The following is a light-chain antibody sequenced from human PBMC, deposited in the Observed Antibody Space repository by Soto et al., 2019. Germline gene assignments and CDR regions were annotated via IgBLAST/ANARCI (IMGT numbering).Light chain of an antibody. CDR1: SSDVGHYDY. V-gene: IGLV2-14*01. Sequence: QSVLTQPASVSGSPGQSITISCLGSSSDVGHYDYVSWYQQHPGRAPKVILYEVNIRPSGVSNRFSGSKSGNTAYLTISGVQAEDEADYYCCSYTDSSGRVFGGGTKLTVL. J-gene: IGLJ3*02. CDR2: EVN. CDR3: CSYTDSSGRV.